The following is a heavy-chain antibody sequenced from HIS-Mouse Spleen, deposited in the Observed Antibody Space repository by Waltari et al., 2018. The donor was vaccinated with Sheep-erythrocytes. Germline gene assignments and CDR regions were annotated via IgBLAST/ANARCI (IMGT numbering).Heavy chain of an antibody. CDR2: INHSGST. Sequence: QVQLQQWGAGLLKPSETLSLTCAVYGGSFSGYYWSWIRQPPGKGLEWIGEINHSGSTNYDPSLTGRVTISVDTSKNQFSLKLSSVTAADTAVYYCARGGRRTGFDYWGQGTLVTVSS. CDR1: GGSFSGYY. V-gene: IGHV4-34*01. CDR3: ARGGRRTGFDY. J-gene: IGHJ4*02. D-gene: IGHD3-9*01.